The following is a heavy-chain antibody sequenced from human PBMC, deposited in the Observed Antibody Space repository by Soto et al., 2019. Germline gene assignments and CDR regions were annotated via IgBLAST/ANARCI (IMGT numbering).Heavy chain of an antibody. CDR2: IYYSGST. Sequence: SETLSLTCTVSGGSISSGDYYWSWIRQPPGKGLEWIGYIYYSGSTYYNPSLKSRVTISVDTSKNQFSLKLSSVTAADTAVYYCARAGQLALDYWGQGXLVTVYS. CDR3: ARAGQLALDY. CDR1: GGSISSGDYY. D-gene: IGHD6-13*01. J-gene: IGHJ4*02. V-gene: IGHV4-30-4*01.